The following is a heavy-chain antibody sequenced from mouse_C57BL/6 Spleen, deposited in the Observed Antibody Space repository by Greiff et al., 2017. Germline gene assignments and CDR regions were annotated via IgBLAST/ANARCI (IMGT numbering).Heavy chain of an antibody. J-gene: IGHJ2*01. Sequence: EVQLVESEGGLVQPGSSMKLSCTASGFTFSDYYMAWVRQVPEKGLEWVANINYDGSSTYYLDSLKSRFIISRDNAKNILYLQMSSLKSEDTATYYCASPNYYGSRFDYWGQGTTLTVSS. CDR2: INYDGSST. CDR1: GFTFSDYY. D-gene: IGHD1-1*01. CDR3: ASPNYYGSRFDY. V-gene: IGHV5-16*01.